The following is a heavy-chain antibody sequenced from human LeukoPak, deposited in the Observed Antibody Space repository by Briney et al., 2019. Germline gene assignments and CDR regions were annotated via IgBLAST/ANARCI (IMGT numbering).Heavy chain of an antibody. J-gene: IGHJ6*03. D-gene: IGHD3-9*01. CDR1: GYTFTSYG. CDR2: ISAYNGNT. Sequence: ASVKVSCKASGYTFTSYGISWVRQAPGQGLEWMGWISAYNGNTNYAQKLQGRVTMTTDTSTSTAYMELRSLRSDDTAVYYCARDYYDILTGYYYYYYYYMDVWGKGTTVTISS. CDR3: ARDYYDILTGYYYYYYYYMDV. V-gene: IGHV1-18*01.